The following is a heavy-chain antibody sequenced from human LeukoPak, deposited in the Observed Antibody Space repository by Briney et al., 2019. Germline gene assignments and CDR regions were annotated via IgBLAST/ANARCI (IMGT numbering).Heavy chain of an antibody. CDR3: ATYYYDSSGLTSYFDY. V-gene: IGHV3-48*01. Sequence: GSLRLSCAASGFTFSSYSMNWVRQAPGKGLEWASYISSSSSTIYCADSVKGRFTISRDNAKNSLYLQMNSLRAEDTAVYYCATYYYDSSGLTSYFDYWGQGTLVTVSS. CDR1: GFTFSSYS. J-gene: IGHJ4*02. D-gene: IGHD3-22*01. CDR2: ISSSSSTI.